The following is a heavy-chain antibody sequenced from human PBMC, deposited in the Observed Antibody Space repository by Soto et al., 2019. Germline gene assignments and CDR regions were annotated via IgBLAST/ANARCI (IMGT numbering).Heavy chain of an antibody. CDR1: GYMFTSYG. CDR3: AREVGHSSGGYVN. J-gene: IGHJ4*02. V-gene: IGHV1-18*01. Sequence: QVQLVQSGAEVKKPGASVKVSCKTSGYMFTSYGINWVRQAPGQGLEWMGWISPYNGITNYDQKFQGRVTMTTEISTSTVYMELWSLRSDDTAVYYCAREVGHSSGGYVNWGQGTLVSVSS. D-gene: IGHD6-19*01. CDR2: ISPYNGIT.